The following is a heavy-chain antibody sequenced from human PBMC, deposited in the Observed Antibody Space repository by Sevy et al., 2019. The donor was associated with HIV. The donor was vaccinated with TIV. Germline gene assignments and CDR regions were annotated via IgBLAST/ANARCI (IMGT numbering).Heavy chain of an antibody. CDR1: GGSISSGSYY. V-gene: IGHV4-39*01. J-gene: IGHJ4*02. D-gene: IGHD5-18*01. CDR2: MYYDGSA. CDR3: ARGGDSAMIDY. Sequence: SETLSLTCTVSGGSISSGSYYWGWIRQPPGKGREWIGTMYYDGSAYYNPSLQSRVSMSVDTSKNQFHLNLSSLTAADTAVYFCARGGDSAMIDYWGQGTLVTVSS.